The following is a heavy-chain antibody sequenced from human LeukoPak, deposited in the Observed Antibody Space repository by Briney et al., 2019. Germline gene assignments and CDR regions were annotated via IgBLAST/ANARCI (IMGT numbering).Heavy chain of an antibody. Sequence: GGSLRLSCAASGFTFSSYWMTWVRQAPGKGLEWVANINQDGSEKYYVDSVKGRFTISRDNTKNSLYLQMNSLRAEDTAVYYCARDAAWFGELFFDYWGQGTLVTVSS. CDR3: ARDAAWFGELFFDY. V-gene: IGHV3-7*01. CDR2: INQDGSEK. D-gene: IGHD3-10*01. CDR1: GFTFSSYW. J-gene: IGHJ4*02.